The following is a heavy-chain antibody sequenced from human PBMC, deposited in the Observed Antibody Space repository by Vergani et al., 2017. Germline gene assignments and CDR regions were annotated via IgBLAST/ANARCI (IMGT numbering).Heavy chain of an antibody. V-gene: IGHV4-4*07. Sequence: QVQLQESGPGLVKPSETLSLTCTVSGGSISSYYWSWIRQPAGKGLEWIGRIYTSGITNYNPSLKSRATMSVDTSKNQFSLKLSSMTAADTAVYYCARGGDWKNDAFDIWGQGTMVTVSS. CDR3: ARGGDWKNDAFDI. D-gene: IGHD1-1*01. CDR1: GGSISSYY. J-gene: IGHJ3*02. CDR2: IYTSGIT.